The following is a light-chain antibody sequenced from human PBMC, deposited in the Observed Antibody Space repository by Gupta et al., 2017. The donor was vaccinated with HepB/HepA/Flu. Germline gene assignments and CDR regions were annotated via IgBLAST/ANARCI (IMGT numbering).Light chain of an antibody. CDR2: GNN. CDR3: AAWDDSLSGRV. J-gene: IGLJ2*01. Sequence: HSVPTQPPSSSAPPDQSVTISCCGRSSNIGSHNVYWYQQLPGTAPKLLIYGNNQRPSGVPDRFSGSKSGTSASLAISGLRSEDEADYYCAAWDDSLSGRVFGGGTKLTVL. V-gene: IGLV1-47*01. CDR1: SSNIGSHN.